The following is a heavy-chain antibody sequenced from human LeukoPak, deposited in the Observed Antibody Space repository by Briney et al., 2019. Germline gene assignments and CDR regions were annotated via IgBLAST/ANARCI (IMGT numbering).Heavy chain of an antibody. CDR2: IYYSGST. CDR3: ARVLVTTVNEAYSFDY. J-gene: IGHJ4*02. CDR1: GGSISSGGYS. D-gene: IGHD4-17*01. V-gene: IGHV4-31*03. Sequence: PSQTLSLTCTVSGGSISSGGYSWSWIRQHPGKGLEWIGYIYYSGSTYYNPSLKSRVTISVDTSKNQFSLKLSSVTAADTAVYYCARVLVTTVNEAYSFDYWGQGTLVTVSS.